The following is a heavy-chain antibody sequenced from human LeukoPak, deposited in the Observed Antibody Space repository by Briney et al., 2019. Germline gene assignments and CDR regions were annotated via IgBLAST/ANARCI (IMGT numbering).Heavy chain of an antibody. CDR2: MSGSSGGT. CDR3: AKFCYGHYPYQAFDI. CDR1: GLTFSSDA. J-gene: IGHJ3*02. V-gene: IGHV3-23*01. Sequence: GGSLRLSCAASGLTFSSDAMSWGRQAPGRGVEGGSGMSGSSGGTDYADSVKGRFTISRENSKERLYLQMKNVRADDSAGYYCAKFCYGHYPYQAFDIWGQGTRVTVSS. D-gene: IGHD4-17*01.